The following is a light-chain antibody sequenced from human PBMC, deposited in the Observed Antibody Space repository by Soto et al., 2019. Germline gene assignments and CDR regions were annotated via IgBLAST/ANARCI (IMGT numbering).Light chain of an antibody. Sequence: EVVMTQSPATLSVSPGEGATLSCRASQSVNSDLAWYQQKPGQPPRLLIYGTSISATGIPVRFSGSGSGTDFTLAISGLQSEDLAIYYCHQSNNWPPAFGQGTKVEIK. J-gene: IGKJ1*01. CDR2: GTS. CDR1: QSVNSD. CDR3: HQSNNWPPA. V-gene: IGKV3-15*01.